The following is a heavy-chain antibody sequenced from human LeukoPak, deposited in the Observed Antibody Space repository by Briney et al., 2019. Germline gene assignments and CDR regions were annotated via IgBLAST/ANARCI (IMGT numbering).Heavy chain of an antibody. Sequence: GSLRLSCAASGSTVSAYAMAWVRQAPGKGLEWVSTIYDDNTYYADSVKGRFAISTDNSKNTLYLQMNSLRVEDTAVYFCAARKVRGVWFYLDYWGQGTLVTVSS. V-gene: IGHV3-23*01. CDR1: GSTVSAYA. J-gene: IGHJ4*02. CDR3: AARKVRGVWFYLDY. D-gene: IGHD3-10*01. CDR2: IYDDNT.